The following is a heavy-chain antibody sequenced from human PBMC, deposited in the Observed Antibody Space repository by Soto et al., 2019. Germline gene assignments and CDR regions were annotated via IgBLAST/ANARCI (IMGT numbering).Heavy chain of an antibody. CDR3: ANSMYTAMVTPNSAFDI. J-gene: IGHJ3*02. CDR1: GFTFSDYY. V-gene: IGHV3-11*01. CDR2: ISSSGSTI. Sequence: QVQLVESGGGWVKPGGYLRLSCAASGFTFSDYYMSWIRQAPGKGLEWVSYISSSGSTIYYADSVKGRFTISRDNAKNSLYLQMNSLRAEDTAVYYCANSMYTAMVTPNSAFDIWGQGTMVTVSS. D-gene: IGHD5-18*01.